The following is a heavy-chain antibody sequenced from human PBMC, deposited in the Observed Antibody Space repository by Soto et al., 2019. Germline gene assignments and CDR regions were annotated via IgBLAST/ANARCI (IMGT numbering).Heavy chain of an antibody. V-gene: IGHV3-23*01. CDR3: AKGFRYSFGP. D-gene: IGHD1-20*01. J-gene: IGHJ5*02. CDR2: ISSTGGST. Sequence: GGSLRLSCAASGFTFSSYAMSWVRQAPGKGLAWVSGISSTGGSTYYADSVKGRFTISRDNSKNTLYLQMNSLRAEDTAVYYCAKGFRYSFGPWGQGTLVTVSS. CDR1: GFTFSSYA.